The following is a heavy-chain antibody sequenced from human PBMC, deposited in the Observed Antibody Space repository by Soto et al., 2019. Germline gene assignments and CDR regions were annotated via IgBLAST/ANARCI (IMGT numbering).Heavy chain of an antibody. CDR2: ISYDGSNK. V-gene: IGHV3-30*18. CDR1: GFTFSHYG. CDR3: AKDLGHGGRGAFDI. Sequence: GGSLRLSCAASGFTFSHYGMHWVRQAPGKGLEWVAVISYDGSNKYYADSVKGRFTISRDNSKNTLYLQMNSLRAEDTAVYYCAKDLGHGGRGAFDIWGQGTMVTVSS. D-gene: IGHD7-27*01. J-gene: IGHJ3*02.